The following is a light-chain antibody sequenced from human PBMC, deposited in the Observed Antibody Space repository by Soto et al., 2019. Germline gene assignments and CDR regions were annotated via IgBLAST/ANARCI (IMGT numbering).Light chain of an antibody. CDR3: QQYETLPYT. Sequence: DIQMTQSPSSLSASVGDRVTITCQASQDIRNNLNWYQQKPGKAPKLLIYDASNLQTGVPSRFGGSGSGTDFTLTISSPQPEDIATYYCQQYETLPYTFGQGTKLEIK. V-gene: IGKV1-33*01. CDR2: DAS. CDR1: QDIRNN. J-gene: IGKJ2*01.